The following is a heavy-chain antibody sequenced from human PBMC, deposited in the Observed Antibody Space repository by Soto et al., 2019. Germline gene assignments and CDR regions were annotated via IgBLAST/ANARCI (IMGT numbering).Heavy chain of an antibody. CDR1: GSAITTLC. CDR2: IFHSGST. CDR3: ARMLGTLDGYNSYYYGMDV. V-gene: IGHV4-59*11. J-gene: IGHJ6*02. D-gene: IGHD5-12*01. Sequence: SATLSRTSPTSGSAITTLCWGRLRQPPGRGLEWIGYIFHSGSTNYNPSLKSRVTISVDTSKNQFSLKLSSVTAADTAVYYCARMLGTLDGYNSYYYGMDVWGQGTTVT.